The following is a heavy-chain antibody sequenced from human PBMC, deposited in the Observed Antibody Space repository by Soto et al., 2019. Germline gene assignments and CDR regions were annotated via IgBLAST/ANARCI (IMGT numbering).Heavy chain of an antibody. Sequence: VGSLRLSCAASGFTFSSFGMHWVRQAPGKGLQWVAVISYDGSNQYYADSVKGRFTISRDNSKDTLFLQVNSLRIEDTAVYYCAKMIYGDYLFDYWGQGTLVTVSS. CDR3: AKMIYGDYLFDY. J-gene: IGHJ4*02. D-gene: IGHD4-17*01. V-gene: IGHV3-30*18. CDR2: ISYDGSNQ. CDR1: GFTFSSFG.